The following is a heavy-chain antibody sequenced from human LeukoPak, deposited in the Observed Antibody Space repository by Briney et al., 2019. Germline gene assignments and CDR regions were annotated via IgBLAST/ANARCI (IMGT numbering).Heavy chain of an antibody. CDR2: IRSKAYGGTT. CDR1: GFTFGNYP. D-gene: IGHD1-26*01. J-gene: IGHJ4*02. Sequence: PGRSLRLSCRASGFTFGNYPMTWVRQAPGKGLEWVGFIRSKAYGGTTEVAASMKGRFTISRDDSKSIAYLQMNSLKTEDTAVYYCSRGSGSSVYWGQGTLVTVSS. V-gene: IGHV3-49*04. CDR3: SRGSGSSVY.